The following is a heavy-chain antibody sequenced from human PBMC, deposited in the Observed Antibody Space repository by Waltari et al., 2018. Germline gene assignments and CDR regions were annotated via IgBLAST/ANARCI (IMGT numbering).Heavy chain of an antibody. J-gene: IGHJ5*02. CDR3: AREGDSGSLSFDP. CDR1: GYTFTGYY. D-gene: IGHD1-26*01. Sequence: QVQLVQSGAEVKKPGASVKVSCKASGYTFTGYYMHWVRQAPGQGLEWMGWINPNSGGTNYAQKFQGRVTMTRDTSIRIAYMELSRVRSDDTAVYYCAREGDSGSLSFDPWGQGTLVTVSS. V-gene: IGHV1-2*02. CDR2: INPNSGGT.